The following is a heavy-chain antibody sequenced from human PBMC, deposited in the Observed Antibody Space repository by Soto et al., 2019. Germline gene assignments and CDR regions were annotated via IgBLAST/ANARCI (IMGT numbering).Heavy chain of an antibody. CDR3: TGEFASGY. CDR2: ISRDVGTK. D-gene: IGHD2-8*02. Sequence: QVQLVESGGGVVQPGRSLRLSCAVSGFTVSTYGMHWVRQAPGKWLEWVAVISRDVGTKYYADSVKGRFTISRDNSRNTLLLEMNSMRGDDMAVYYCTGEFASGYWGQGTLVTFSS. J-gene: IGHJ4*02. CDR1: GFTVSTYG. V-gene: IGHV3-30*03.